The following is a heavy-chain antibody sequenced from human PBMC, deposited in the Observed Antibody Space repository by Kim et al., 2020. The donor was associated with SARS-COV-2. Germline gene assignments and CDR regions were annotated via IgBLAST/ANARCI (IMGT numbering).Heavy chain of an antibody. CDR2: GK. D-gene: IGHD6-6*01. V-gene: IGHV3-7*01. CDR3: ARASSSDY. J-gene: IGHJ4*02. Sequence: GKVYRGSGTGRFTISRANAENSLYLQMDSLRAEDTAVYYCARASSSDYWGQGTLVTVSS.